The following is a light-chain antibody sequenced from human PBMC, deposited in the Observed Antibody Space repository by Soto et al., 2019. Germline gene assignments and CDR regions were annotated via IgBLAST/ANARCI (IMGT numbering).Light chain of an antibody. CDR1: QSISSN. J-gene: IGKJ5*01. Sequence: IVLTESQATLSVSPGESATLSCRASQSISSNLAWYQQKPGQSPRLLIYGASSRATGVPVRFSGSGSGVAFTLTISGLQSEDFAVYYCQQRSNWPITFCQVTRLEIK. V-gene: IGKV3-15*01. CDR3: QQRSNWPIT. CDR2: GAS.